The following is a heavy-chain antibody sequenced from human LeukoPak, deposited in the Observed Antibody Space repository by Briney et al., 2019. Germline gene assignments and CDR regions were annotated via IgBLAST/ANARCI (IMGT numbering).Heavy chain of an antibody. D-gene: IGHD3-3*01. CDR3: ATTVFGALTSLDY. Sequence: GGSLRLSCAASGFTFSNAWMSWVRQAPGKGLEWVGRIKSKTDGGTTDYATPVKGRFTISRDDSKNTLYLQMSSLKTEDTAVYYCATTVFGALTSLDYWGQGTLVTVSS. CDR1: GFTFSNAW. CDR2: IKSKTDGGTT. V-gene: IGHV3-15*01. J-gene: IGHJ4*02.